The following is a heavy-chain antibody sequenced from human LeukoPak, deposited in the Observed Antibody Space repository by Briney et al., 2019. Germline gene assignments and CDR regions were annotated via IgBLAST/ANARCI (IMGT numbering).Heavy chain of an antibody. Sequence: SVKVSCKASGGTFSSYAISWVRQAPGQGLEWMGGIIPIFGTANYAQKFQGRVTITADESTSTAYMELSSLRSEDTAVYYCASTPRGYCSSTSCSYYFDYWGQGTLVTVSS. CDR1: GGTFSSYA. CDR3: ASTPRGYCSSTSCSYYFDY. V-gene: IGHV1-69*13. CDR2: IIPIFGTA. D-gene: IGHD2-2*01. J-gene: IGHJ4*02.